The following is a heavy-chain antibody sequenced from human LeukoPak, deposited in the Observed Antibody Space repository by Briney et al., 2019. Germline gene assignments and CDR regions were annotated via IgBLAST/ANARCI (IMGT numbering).Heavy chain of an antibody. D-gene: IGHD3-10*01. CDR3: AGGGYYGSGNDFRFDP. CDR2: IYYSGST. V-gene: IGHV4-59*01. J-gene: IGHJ5*02. Sequence: PSETLSLTCTVSGCSISSYYWSWIRQPPGKGLEWIGYIYYSGSTNYKPSLKSRVTISVDTSKNQFSLKLSSVTAADTAVYYCAGGGYYGSGNDFRFDPWGQGTLVTVSS. CDR1: GCSISSYY.